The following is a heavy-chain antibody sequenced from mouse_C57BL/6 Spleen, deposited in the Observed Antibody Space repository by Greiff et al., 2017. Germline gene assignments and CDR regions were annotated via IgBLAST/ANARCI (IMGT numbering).Heavy chain of an antibody. J-gene: IGHJ2*01. CDR3: ARYGEDDVGFDY. D-gene: IGHD1-1*02. CDR2: IYPGDGDT. V-gene: IGHV1-82*01. Sequence: VQLQQSGPELVKPGASVKISCKASGYAFSSSWMNWVKQRPGKGLEWIGRIYPGDGDTNYNGKFKGKATLTADKSSSTAYMQLSSLTSEDSAVYFCARYGEDDVGFDYWGQGTTLTVSS. CDR1: GYAFSSSW.